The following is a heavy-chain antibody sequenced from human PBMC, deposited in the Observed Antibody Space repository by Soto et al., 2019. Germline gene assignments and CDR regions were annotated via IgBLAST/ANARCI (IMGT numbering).Heavy chain of an antibody. J-gene: IGHJ4*02. Sequence: PETLSLTCTVSGGSISSSSYYWGWIRQPPGKGLEWIGSIYYSGSTYYNPSLKSRVTISVDTSKNQFSLKLSSVTAADTAVYYCARGIVVVVAATLDYCGQGTLVTVSS. CDR3: ARGIVVVVAATLDY. CDR1: GGSISSSSYY. V-gene: IGHV4-39*01. CDR2: IYYSGST. D-gene: IGHD2-15*01.